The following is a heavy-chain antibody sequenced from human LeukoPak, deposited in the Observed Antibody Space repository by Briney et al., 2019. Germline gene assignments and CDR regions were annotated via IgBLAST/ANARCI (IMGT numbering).Heavy chain of an antibody. D-gene: IGHD3-3*01. CDR1: GFTFSLYW. CDR3: ARLNWNYADY. V-gene: IGHV3-7*01. Sequence: GGALRLSCTASGFTFSLYWMTWVRQAPEKGLEWVANIKEDASEKDYVDSVKGRFTISRDNGKNSLYLQMNSLRGEDTAVYYCARLNWNYADYWGQGTLVTVSS. CDR2: IKEDASEK. J-gene: IGHJ4*02.